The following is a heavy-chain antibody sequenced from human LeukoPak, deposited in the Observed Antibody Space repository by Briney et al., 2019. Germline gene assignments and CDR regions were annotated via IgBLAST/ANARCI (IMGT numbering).Heavy chain of an antibody. D-gene: IGHD2-2*02. J-gene: IGHJ4*02. CDR3: AKHTRDRLVKAYYFDY. V-gene: IGHV3-23*01. Sequence: QAGGSLRLSCAASGFTFSSYAMSWVRQAPGKGLEWVSAISGSGGSTYYADSVKGRFTISRGNSKNTLYLQMNSLRAEDTAVYYCAKHTRDRLVKAYYFDYWGQGTLVTVSS. CDR1: GFTFSSYA. CDR2: ISGSGGST.